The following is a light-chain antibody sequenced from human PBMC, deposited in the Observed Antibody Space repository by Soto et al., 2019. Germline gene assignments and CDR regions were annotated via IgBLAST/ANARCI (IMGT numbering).Light chain of an antibody. Sequence: QAVVTQSPSASASLGASVKLTCTLSSGHSSYAIAWHQQQPEKGPRYLMKVNSDGSHSKGDGIPDRFSGSSSGAERYLIISSLQSEDEADYYCQTWGTGIRVFGGGTQPTVL. J-gene: IGLJ3*02. CDR3: QTWGTGIRV. CDR1: SGHSSYA. CDR2: VNSDGSH. V-gene: IGLV4-69*01.